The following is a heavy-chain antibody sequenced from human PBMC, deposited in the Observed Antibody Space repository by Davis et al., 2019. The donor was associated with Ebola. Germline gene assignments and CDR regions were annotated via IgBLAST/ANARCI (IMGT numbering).Heavy chain of an antibody. D-gene: IGHD5-24*01. V-gene: IGHV1-46*01. J-gene: IGHJ4*02. CDR2: INPRDDSI. CDR3: VREGDGYKYFDL. Sequence: AASVKVSCKASRSTFTNYYMHWVRQAPGQGLEWMGLINPRDDSISYAQKIRGRVSVTRDTSTSTVYMELSSLRSEDTAVYYCVREGDGYKYFDLWGQGTQVTVSS. CDR1: RSTFTNYY.